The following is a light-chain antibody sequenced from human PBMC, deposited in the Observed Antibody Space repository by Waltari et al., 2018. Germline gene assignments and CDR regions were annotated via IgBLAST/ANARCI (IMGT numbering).Light chain of an antibody. CDR2: EVN. V-gene: IGLV2-14*01. Sequence: QSALTQPASVSGSPGQSITIPCTGTSSDVGGYNYVPWYQQHPGKAPKPMIYEVNNRPSGVSYRFSGSKSGNTASLTISGLQAEDEANYYCSSYASISTLIFGGGTKLTVL. CDR1: SSDVGGYNY. J-gene: IGLJ2*01. CDR3: SSYASISTLI.